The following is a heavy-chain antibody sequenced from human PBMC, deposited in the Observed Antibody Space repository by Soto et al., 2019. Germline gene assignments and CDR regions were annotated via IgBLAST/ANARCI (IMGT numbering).Heavy chain of an antibody. D-gene: IGHD2-21*02. J-gene: IGHJ5*02. CDR2: IYPGDSDT. V-gene: IGHV5-51*01. CDR1: GYSFTSYW. Sequence: GESLKISCKGSGYSFTSYWIGWVRQMPGKGLEWMGIIYPGDSDTRYSPSFQGQVTISADKSISTAYLQWSSLTAADTAIYYCARSGVTGIVIPSHWFDPWGQGTLVTVSS. CDR3: ARSGVTGIVIPSHWFDP.